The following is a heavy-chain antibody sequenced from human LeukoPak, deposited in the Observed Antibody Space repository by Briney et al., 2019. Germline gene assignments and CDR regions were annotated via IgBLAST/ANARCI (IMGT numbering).Heavy chain of an antibody. CDR1: GGSFSGYY. CDR2: INHSGST. V-gene: IGHV4-34*01. D-gene: IGHD1-1*01. J-gene: IGHJ4*02. CDR3: ARERTDQLLLDF. Sequence: SETLSLTCAVYGGSFSGYYWSWIRQPPGKGLEWIGEINHSGSTNYNPSLKSRVTISVDTSKNQFSLKLSSVTAADTAVYYCARERTDQLLLDFWGQGALVTVSS.